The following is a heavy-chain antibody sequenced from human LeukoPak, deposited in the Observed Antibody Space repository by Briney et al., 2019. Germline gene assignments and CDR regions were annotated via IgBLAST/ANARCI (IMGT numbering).Heavy chain of an antibody. V-gene: IGHV1-2*02. D-gene: IGHD5/OR15-5a*01. J-gene: IGHJ4*02. Sequence: ASVKVSCKASGYTFTGHYMHWVRQAPGQGLEWVGWINANSGDTNYGQKFQGRVTMTRDTSISTAYMELSSLRSDDTAVYYCARGGSVSDPPFGYWGQGTLVTVSS. CDR1: GYTFTGHY. CDR2: INANSGDT. CDR3: ARGGSVSDPPFGY.